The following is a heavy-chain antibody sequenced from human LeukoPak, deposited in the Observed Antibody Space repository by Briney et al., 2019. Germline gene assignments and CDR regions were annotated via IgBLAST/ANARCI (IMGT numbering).Heavy chain of an antibody. D-gene: IGHD7-27*01. CDR1: GDSISSSF. J-gene: IGHJ4*02. CDR3: ARGALGAHPVDY. Sequence: SETLSLTCTVSGDSISSSFWNWIRQPPGQRLEWIGNIYYSGSTNYNPALKSRVTFSVDTTNNQVSLKLSSATAAATAVYYCARGALGAHPVDYWGQGALVIVSS. V-gene: IGHV4-59*01. CDR2: IYYSGST.